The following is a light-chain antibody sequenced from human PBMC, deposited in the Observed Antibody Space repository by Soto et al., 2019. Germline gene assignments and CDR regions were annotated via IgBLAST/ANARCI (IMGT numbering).Light chain of an antibody. Sequence: DIQMTQSPSTLSGSVGDRVTITCRASQTISSWLAWYQQKPGKAPKLLIYGASTRATGIPARFSGSGSGTEFTLTISSLQSEDFAVYYCQQYNKWPWTFGQGTKVEIK. CDR1: QTISSW. V-gene: IGKV1-5*01. J-gene: IGKJ1*01. CDR3: QQYNKWPWT. CDR2: GAS.